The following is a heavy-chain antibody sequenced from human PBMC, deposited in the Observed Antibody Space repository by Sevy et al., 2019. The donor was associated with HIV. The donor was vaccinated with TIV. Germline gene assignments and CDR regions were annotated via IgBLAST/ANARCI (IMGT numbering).Heavy chain of an antibody. V-gene: IGHV1-69*13. J-gene: IGHJ3*02. D-gene: IGHD3-16*01. Sequence: ASVKVSCKTSGGTFDNYSISWMRQAPGQGLEWMGGITPFFRTASYAQKFQGRVTITADESTGTAYMELSSVRSEDSAVYYCARDRDITFGGGDAFDIWGQGTMATVSS. CDR2: ITPFFRTA. CDR3: ARDRDITFGGGDAFDI. CDR1: GGTFDNYS.